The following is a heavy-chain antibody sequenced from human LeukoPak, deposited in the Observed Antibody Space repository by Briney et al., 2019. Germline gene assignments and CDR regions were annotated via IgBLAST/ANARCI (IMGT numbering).Heavy chain of an antibody. Sequence: PSDTLSLTCTVSGGSISSYYWSWIRQPPGKGLEWIGYIYYSGSTNYNPSLKSRVTISVDTSKNQFSLKLSSVTAADTAVYYCARAEDKYYFDYWGQGTLVTVSS. CDR2: IYYSGST. J-gene: IGHJ4*02. V-gene: IGHV4-59*07. CDR1: GGSISSYY. CDR3: ARAEDKYYFDY.